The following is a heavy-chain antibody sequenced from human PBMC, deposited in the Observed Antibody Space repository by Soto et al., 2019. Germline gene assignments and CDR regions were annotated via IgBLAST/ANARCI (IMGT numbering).Heavy chain of an antibody. Sequence: GGSLRLSCAASGLTFSSYEMNWVRKAPGKGLEWVSYISSSGSTICYADSVKGRFTISRDNAKKSLYLQMNSLRAEDTGVYYCAREGHDSRDLEYAFDIWGQGTMVT. D-gene: IGHD3-22*01. CDR2: ISSSGSTI. CDR3: AREGHDSRDLEYAFDI. J-gene: IGHJ3*02. CDR1: GLTFSSYE. V-gene: IGHV3-48*03.